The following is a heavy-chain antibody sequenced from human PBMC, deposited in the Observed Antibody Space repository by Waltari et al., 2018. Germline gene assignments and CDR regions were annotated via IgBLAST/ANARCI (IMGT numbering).Heavy chain of an antibody. V-gene: IGHV4-59*01. CDR3: ARWGIDSGLVGYYYYYYMDV. CDR1: GGSISSYY. D-gene: IGHD6-19*01. CDR2: IYYSGST. Sequence: QVQLQESGPGLVKPSETLSLTCTVSGGSISSYYWSWIRPPPGTRPAWIGYIYYSGSTNYNPSLKSRVTISVDTSKNQFSLKLSSVTAADTAVYYCARWGIDSGLVGYYYYYYMDVWGKGTTVTVSS. J-gene: IGHJ6*03.